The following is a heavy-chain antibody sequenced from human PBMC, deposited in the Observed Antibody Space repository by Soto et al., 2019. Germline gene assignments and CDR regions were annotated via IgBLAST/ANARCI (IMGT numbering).Heavy chain of an antibody. J-gene: IGHJ4*02. D-gene: IGHD5-12*01. CDR3: ARGRSGYEFDY. CDR2: ISSNGGST. V-gene: IGHV3-64*01. CDR1: GFTFSSDA. Sequence: EVQLVESGGGLVKPGGSLRLSCAASGFTFSSDAMHGVRQAPGKGLEYVSAISSNGGSTYYANSVKGRFTISRDNSKSTLYLQMGSLRAEDMAVYYCARGRSGYEFDYWDQGTLVTVSS.